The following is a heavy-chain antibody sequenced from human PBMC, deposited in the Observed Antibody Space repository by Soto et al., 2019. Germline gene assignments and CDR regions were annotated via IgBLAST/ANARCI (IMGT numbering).Heavy chain of an antibody. CDR3: APDKDWSGLYGVDV. CDR1: GCPFSSYG. CDR2: ISVRAGST. Sequence: WWSLRLSCAASGCPFSSYGIIWVRHAPGKGLEWVSDISVRAGSTYYADSFQVLFTISKDDCKNTLYLQMDSLSAEDTAVYSCAPDKDWSGLYGVDVGGPGRTMT. D-gene: IGHD3-3*01. J-gene: IGHJ6*01. V-gene: IGHV3-23*01.